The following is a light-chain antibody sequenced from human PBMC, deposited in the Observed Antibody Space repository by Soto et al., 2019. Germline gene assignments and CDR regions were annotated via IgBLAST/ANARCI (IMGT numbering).Light chain of an antibody. J-gene: IGLJ3*02. CDR2: ANT. CDR3: SSSAGIYHYLV. Sequence: QSVLTQPPSVSGAPGQRVTISCSGSSSNIGTYDVHWYQQLPGTAPKLLIYANTNRASGVPDRFSGSKSGYTASLTVSGLQTEDEAFYYCSSSAGIYHYLVFGGGTQLTVL. V-gene: IGLV1-40*01. CDR1: SSNIGTYD.